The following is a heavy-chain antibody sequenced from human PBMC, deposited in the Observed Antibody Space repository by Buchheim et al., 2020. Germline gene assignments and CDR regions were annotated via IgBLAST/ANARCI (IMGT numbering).Heavy chain of an antibody. CDR3: AKTVKTYYDGMDV. D-gene: IGHD3-10*01. J-gene: IGHJ6*02. Sequence: EVQLLESGGGFVQPGGSLRLSCAASGFTFDNCAMSWVRQAPGKGLEWVSVISGAGGRTFYAESVKGRFTISRDYSKNPLHLQMNSLRAEDTAIYYCAKTVKTYYDGMDVWGQGTT. CDR2: ISGAGGRT. V-gene: IGHV3-23*01. CDR1: GFTFDNCA.